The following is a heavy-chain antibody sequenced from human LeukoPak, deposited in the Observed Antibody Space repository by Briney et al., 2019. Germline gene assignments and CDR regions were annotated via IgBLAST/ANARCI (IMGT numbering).Heavy chain of an antibody. Sequence: SETLSLTCTVSGGSISSYYWSWIRQPPGKGLEWIGYIYYSGSTNYNPSLKSRVTISVDTSENQFSLKLSSVTAADTAVYYCARHPSVLLWFGESRGFDPWGQGTLVTVSS. CDR2: IYYSGST. D-gene: IGHD3-10*01. J-gene: IGHJ5*02. V-gene: IGHV4-59*08. CDR3: ARHPSVLLWFGESRGFDP. CDR1: GGSISSYY.